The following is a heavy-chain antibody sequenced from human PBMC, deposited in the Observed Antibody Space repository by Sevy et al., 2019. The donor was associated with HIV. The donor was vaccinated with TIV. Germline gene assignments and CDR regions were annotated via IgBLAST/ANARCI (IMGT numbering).Heavy chain of an antibody. J-gene: IGHJ2*01. CDR1: GFTFSDYY. D-gene: IGHD3-10*01. V-gene: IGHV3-11*01. CDR3: VREGSLRYFDV. Sequence: GGSLRLSCAASGFTFSDYYMSWIRQPPGRGLEWVSYISDRGSTLYYADSVKGRYTISRDNAKKSLFLQMNSLRAEDTAVYYCVREGSLRYFDVWGRGTLVPVSS. CDR2: ISDRGSTL.